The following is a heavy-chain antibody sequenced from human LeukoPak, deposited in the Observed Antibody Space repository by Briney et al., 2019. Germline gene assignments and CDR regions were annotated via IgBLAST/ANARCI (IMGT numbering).Heavy chain of an antibody. V-gene: IGHV5-51*01. CDR2: IYPGDSDT. CDR1: GYSFTTYW. J-gene: IGHJ4*02. D-gene: IGHD2-15*01. CDR3: ARRYCSGGSCYYHFDS. Sequence: GESLKISCKGSGYSFTTYWIGWVRQMPGKGLEWMGIIYPGDSDTRYSPSFQVQVTISADKSISTAYLQWSSLKASDTAMYYCARRYCSGGSCYYHFDSWGQGTLVTVSS.